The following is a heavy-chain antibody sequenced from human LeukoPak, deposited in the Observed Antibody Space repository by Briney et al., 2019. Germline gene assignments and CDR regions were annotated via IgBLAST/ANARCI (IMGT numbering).Heavy chain of an antibody. V-gene: IGHV3-30*18. J-gene: IGHJ4*02. CDR3: AQDGASIRFDN. Sequence: GGSLRLSCAASGFTFNSHWMNWVRQAPGKGLEWVAVISYDGSNKYYADSVKGRFTISRDNSKNTLYPQMNSLRAEDTAVYYCAQDGASIRFDNWGQGTLVTVSS. D-gene: IGHD3-16*01. CDR1: GFTFNSHW. CDR2: ISYDGSNK.